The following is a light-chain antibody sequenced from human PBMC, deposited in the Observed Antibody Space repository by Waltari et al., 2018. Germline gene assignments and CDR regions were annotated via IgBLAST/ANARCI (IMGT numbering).Light chain of an antibody. CDR3: ASYDSDLDDVP. V-gene: IGLV1-51*02. CDR2: DNN. J-gene: IGLJ2*01. CDR1: SSNIGNNY. Sequence: QSVLTQPPSVSAAPGPMVTISCSGSSSNIGNNYVSWYQQLPGTAPRLLIYDNNQRPSGIPDRFSGSKSGTSATLGITGLQTGDEADYYCASYDSDLDDVPFGGGTKLTVL.